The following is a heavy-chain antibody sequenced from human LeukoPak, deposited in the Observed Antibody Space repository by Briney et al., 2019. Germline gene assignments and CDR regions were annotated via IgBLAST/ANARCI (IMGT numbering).Heavy chain of an antibody. V-gene: IGHV3-23*01. CDR1: GFTFSSYD. J-gene: IGHJ4*02. Sequence: GGSLRLSCAASGFTFSSYDMSWVRQAPGKGLEWVSAISGSGDSTYYADSVKGRSIISRDNSKNTLYLQMNSLRAEDTAVYYCARESGSFFDYWGQGTLVTVSS. CDR2: ISGSGDST. CDR3: ARESGSFFDY.